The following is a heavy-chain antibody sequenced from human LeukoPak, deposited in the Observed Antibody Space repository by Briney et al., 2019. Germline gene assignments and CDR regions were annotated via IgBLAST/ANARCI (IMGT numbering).Heavy chain of an antibody. J-gene: IGHJ6*02. CDR2: IIPIVGTA. Sequence: SVKVSCKASGGTFSSYAISWVRQAPGQGLEWMGEIIPIVGTANYAQKFQGRVTITADESTSTAYMELSSLRSEDTAVYYCAREGITIFGVVIPGYYYGMDVWGQGTTVTVSS. D-gene: IGHD3-3*01. V-gene: IGHV1-69*13. CDR3: AREGITIFGVVIPGYYYGMDV. CDR1: GGTFSSYA.